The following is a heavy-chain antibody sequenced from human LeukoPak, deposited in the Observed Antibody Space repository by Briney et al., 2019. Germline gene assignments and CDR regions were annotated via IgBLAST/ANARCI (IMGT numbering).Heavy chain of an antibody. Sequence: SETLSLTCTVSGGSISSGGYYWSWIRQHPGKGLEWIGYIYYSGGTYYNPSLKSRVTISVDTSKNQFSLKLSSVTAADTAVYYCARSSLILFDYWGQGTLVTVSS. V-gene: IGHV4-31*03. CDR2: IYYSGGT. J-gene: IGHJ4*02. CDR3: ARSSLILFDY. CDR1: GGSISSGGYY. D-gene: IGHD2/OR15-2a*01.